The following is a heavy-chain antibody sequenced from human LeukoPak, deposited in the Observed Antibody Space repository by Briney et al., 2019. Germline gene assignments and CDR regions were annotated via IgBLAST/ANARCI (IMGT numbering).Heavy chain of an antibody. CDR2: IWYDGSNK. Sequence: GGSLRLSCAASGFTVSSNYMSWVRQAPGKGLEWVAVIWYDGSNKYYADSVKGRFTISRDNSKNTLYLQMNSLRAEDTAVYHCTDLFAYWGQGTLVTVSS. CDR3: TDLFAY. CDR1: GFTVSSNY. J-gene: IGHJ4*02. V-gene: IGHV3-33*08.